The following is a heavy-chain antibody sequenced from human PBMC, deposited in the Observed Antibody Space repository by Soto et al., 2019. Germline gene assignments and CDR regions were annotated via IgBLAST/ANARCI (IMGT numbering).Heavy chain of an antibody. D-gene: IGHD2-2*01. CDR2: IYYSGST. Sequence: PSETLCITCTFSGGSISIRSYYWGWIRQPPGKGLEWIGSIYYSGSTYYNPSLKSRVTISVDTSKNQFSLKLSSVTAADTAVYYCAREGGSSRTIAQPFDYWGQGTMVTVSS. V-gene: IGHV4-39*01. CDR3: AREGGSSRTIAQPFDY. J-gene: IGHJ4*02. CDR1: GGSISIRSYY.